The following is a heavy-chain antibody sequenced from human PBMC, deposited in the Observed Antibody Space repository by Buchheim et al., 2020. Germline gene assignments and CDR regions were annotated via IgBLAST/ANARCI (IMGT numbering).Heavy chain of an antibody. V-gene: IGHV3-30-3*01. CDR3: ARDGNYYGSGRLDY. CDR1: GFTFSSYA. D-gene: IGHD3-10*01. CDR2: ISYDGSNK. J-gene: IGHJ4*02. Sequence: QVQLVESGGGVVQPGRSLRLSCAASGFTFSSYAMHWVRQAPGKGLEWVAVISYDGSNKYYADSVKGRFTISRDNSKTPLYLQMNSLRAEDTAVYYCARDGNYYGSGRLDYWGQGTL.